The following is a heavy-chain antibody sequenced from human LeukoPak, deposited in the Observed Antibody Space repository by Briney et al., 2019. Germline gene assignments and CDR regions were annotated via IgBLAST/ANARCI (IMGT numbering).Heavy chain of an antibody. J-gene: IGHJ4*02. CDR1: GGSLSGSY. D-gene: IGHD6-19*01. V-gene: IGHV4-34*01. Sequence: SETLSLTCAVYGGSLSGSYWSWIRQPPGKGLEWIGEINHSGSTNYNPSLKSRVTISVDTSKNQFSLKLSSVTAADTAVYYCARGLGGIAVAGLDYWGQGTLVTVPS. CDR3: ARGLGGIAVAGLDY. CDR2: INHSGST.